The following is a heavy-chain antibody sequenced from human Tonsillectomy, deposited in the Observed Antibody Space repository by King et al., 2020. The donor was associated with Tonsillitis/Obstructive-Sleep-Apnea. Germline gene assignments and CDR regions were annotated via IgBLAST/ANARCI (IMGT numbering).Heavy chain of an antibody. D-gene: IGHD2-2*01. CDR1: GYTFTSYA. CDR2: INAGNGNT. CDR3: ARAYCSSTSCSAYYYYMDV. V-gene: IGHV1-3*01. Sequence: QLVQSGAEVKKPGASVKVSCKASGYTFTSYAMHWVRQAPGQRLEWMGWINAGNGNTKYSQKFQGRVTITRDTSASTAYMELSSLRYEDTAVYYCARAYCSSTSCSAYYYYMDVWGKGTTVTVSS. J-gene: IGHJ6*03.